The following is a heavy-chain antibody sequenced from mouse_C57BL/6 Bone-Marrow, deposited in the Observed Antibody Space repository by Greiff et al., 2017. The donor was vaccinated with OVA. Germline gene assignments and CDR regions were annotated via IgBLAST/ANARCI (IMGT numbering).Heavy chain of an antibody. CDR3: VRQGYGSSRKDYAMDY. V-gene: IGHV10-1*01. Sequence: EVQLVESGGGLVQPKGSLKLSCAASGFSFNTYAMNWVRQAPGKGLEWVARIRSKSNNYATYYADSVKDRFTISRDESESMLYLQMNNLKTEDTAMYYCVRQGYGSSRKDYAMDYWGQGTSVTVSS. CDR1: GFSFNTYA. D-gene: IGHD1-1*01. CDR2: IRSKSNNYAT. J-gene: IGHJ4*01.